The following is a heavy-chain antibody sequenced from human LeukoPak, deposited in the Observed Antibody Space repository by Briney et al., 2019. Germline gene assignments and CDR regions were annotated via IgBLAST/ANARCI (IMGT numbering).Heavy chain of an antibody. J-gene: IGHJ4*02. CDR2: INSVGSST. V-gene: IGHV3-74*03. Sequence: GGSLRLSCAASGFTFSDYWMHWVRQAPGKGLVWVSRINSVGSSTTYADSVKGRFTISRDNAKNTLYLQMNSLRAEDTAVYYCARDFDRYYFDSWGQGTLVTVSS. CDR3: ARDFDRYYFDS. CDR1: GFTFSDYW. D-gene: IGHD3-9*01.